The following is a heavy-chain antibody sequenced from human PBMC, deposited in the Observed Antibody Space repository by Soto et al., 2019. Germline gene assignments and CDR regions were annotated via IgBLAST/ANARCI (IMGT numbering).Heavy chain of an antibody. D-gene: IGHD6-19*01. CDR2: IKQDGSEK. Sequence: EVQLVESGGGLVQPGGSLRLSCAASGFTFSSYWMSWVRQAPGKGLEWVANIKQDGSEKYYVDSVKGRFTISRDNAKNSLYLQMNSLRAEDTAVYYCVRYGESSGWPFDYWGQGTLVTVSS. CDR3: VRYGESSGWPFDY. CDR1: GFTFSSYW. J-gene: IGHJ4*02. V-gene: IGHV3-7*01.